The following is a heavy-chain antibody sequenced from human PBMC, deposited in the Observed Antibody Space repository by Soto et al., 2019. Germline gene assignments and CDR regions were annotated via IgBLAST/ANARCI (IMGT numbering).Heavy chain of an antibody. Sequence: ASLKVSCKASAYTFTRHNMHWVRQPPGQRLEWMGWINTDNSNTKYSQKFQGRVTFTTDTSANTAYMELSSLTSEETAVYYCGATRDLVWLASWGQGTLVTGSS. CDR1: AYTFTRHN. CDR2: INTDNSNT. V-gene: IGHV1-3*04. CDR3: GATRDLVWLAS. J-gene: IGHJ5*02. D-gene: IGHD2-8*02.